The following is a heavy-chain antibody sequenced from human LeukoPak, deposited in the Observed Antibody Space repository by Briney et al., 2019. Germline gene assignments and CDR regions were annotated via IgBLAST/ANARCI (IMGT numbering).Heavy chain of an antibody. V-gene: IGHV4-59*01. D-gene: IGHD3-22*01. Sequence: PSETLSLTCTVSGGSISSYYWSWIRQPPGKGLEWIGYIYYSGSTNYNPSLKSRVTISVDTSKNQFSLKLSSVTAADTAVYYCARYGEYYYDSSGYGNWFDPWGQGILVTVSS. CDR2: IYYSGST. CDR1: GGSISSYY. J-gene: IGHJ5*02. CDR3: ARYGEYYYDSSGYGNWFDP.